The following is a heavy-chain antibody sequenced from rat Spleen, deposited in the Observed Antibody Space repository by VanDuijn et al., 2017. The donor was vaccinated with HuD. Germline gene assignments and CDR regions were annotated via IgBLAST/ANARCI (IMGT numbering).Heavy chain of an antibody. CDR2: LSYDATDP. CDR1: GFTVSDFY. CDR3: ARGGFFRY. J-gene: IGHJ2*01. Sequence: EVQLVESGGGLVQPGNSLKLSCAASGFTVSDFYMAWVRQAPTEGMEWVATLSYDATDPYYRDAVKGRFTISRDNAKSTLYLQMNSLRSEETATYYCARGGFFRYWGQGVMVTVSS. V-gene: IGHV5-29*01. D-gene: IGHD1-6*01.